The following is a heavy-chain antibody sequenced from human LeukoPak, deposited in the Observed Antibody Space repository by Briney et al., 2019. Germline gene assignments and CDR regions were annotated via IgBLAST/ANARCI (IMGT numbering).Heavy chain of an antibody. D-gene: IGHD5-18*01. CDR3: AADAPRTYTAMVFRLSYYGMDV. V-gene: IGHV1-58*02. CDR1: GFTFTSSA. J-gene: IGHJ6*02. CDR2: IVVGSGNT. Sequence: GASVKVSCKASGFTFTSSAMQWVRQARGQRLEWIGWIVVGSGNTNYAQKFQERVTITRDMSSSTAYMELSGLRSEDTAVYYCAADAPRTYTAMVFRLSYYGMDVWGQGTTVTVSS.